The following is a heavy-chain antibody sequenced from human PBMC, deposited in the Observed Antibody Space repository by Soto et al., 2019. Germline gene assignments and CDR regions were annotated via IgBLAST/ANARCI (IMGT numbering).Heavy chain of an antibody. CDR1: GDSISSRSYY. Sequence: SETLSLTCTVTGDSISSRSYYWCWIRHGPVKGLEWIGSIYYSGSTYNNPSLRSRVSMSIDTSKDQFSLKLKSVTAADTALYFCARQRTSVVTQASFDVWGPGSLLTVSS. CDR3: ARQRTSVVTQASFDV. J-gene: IGHJ1*01. V-gene: IGHV4-39*01. D-gene: IGHD2-21*02. CDR2: IYYSGST.